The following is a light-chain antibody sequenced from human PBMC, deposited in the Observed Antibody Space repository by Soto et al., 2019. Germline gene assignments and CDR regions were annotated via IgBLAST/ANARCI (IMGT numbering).Light chain of an antibody. CDR1: SSNIGNNY. J-gene: IGLJ2*01. CDR2: DNN. CDR3: GTWDSRLSAVV. V-gene: IGLV1-51*01. Sequence: QSVLTQPPSVSAAPGQKVTISRSGSSSNIGNNYVSWYQQLPGTAPKLLIYDNNKRPSGIPDRFSGSKSGTSATLGITGLQTGDEADDYCGTWDSRLSAVVFGGGTKLTVL.